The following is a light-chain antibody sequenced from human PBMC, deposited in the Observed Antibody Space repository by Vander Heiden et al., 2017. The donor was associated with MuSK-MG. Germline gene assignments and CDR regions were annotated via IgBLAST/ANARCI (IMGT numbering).Light chain of an antibody. J-gene: IGKJ5*01. CDR1: QSVYSK. Sequence: EIVMTQSPATLSVSPGERATLSCRASQSVYSKLAWYQQKPGQAPRLLIHGAFNRATGIPARFTGSGSGTDFTLTINSLQSEDFAVYFCQQYSSWFTFGQGTRLEMK. CDR3: QQYSSWFT. V-gene: IGKV3-15*01. CDR2: GAF.